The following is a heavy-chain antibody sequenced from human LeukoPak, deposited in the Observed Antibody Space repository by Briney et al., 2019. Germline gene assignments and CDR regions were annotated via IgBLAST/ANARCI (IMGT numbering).Heavy chain of an antibody. CDR1: GFTFSTYW. Sequence: GGSLRLSCSASGFTFSTYWMSWVRQAPGKGLEWVANMRRDGNEIYYLDSVRGRFTISRDSAKNSLYLQMNSLRAEDTAVYYCVRLCWGNQLAGFDSWGQGTQVTVSS. CDR2: MRRDGNEI. CDR3: VRLCWGNQLAGFDS. V-gene: IGHV3-7*01. J-gene: IGHJ4*02. D-gene: IGHD3-10*02.